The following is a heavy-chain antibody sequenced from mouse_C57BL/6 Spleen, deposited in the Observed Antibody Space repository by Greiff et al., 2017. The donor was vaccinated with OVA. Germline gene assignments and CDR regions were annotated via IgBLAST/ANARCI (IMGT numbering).Heavy chain of an antibody. CDR2: INPGSGGT. Sequence: QVQLKQSGAELVRPGTSVKVSCKASGYAFTNYLIEWVKQRPGQGLEWIGVINPGSGGTNYNEKFKGKATLTADKSSSTAYMQLSSLTSEDSAVYFCARSLIYDGYLYYAMDYWGQGTSVTVSS. V-gene: IGHV1-54*01. J-gene: IGHJ4*01. CDR3: ARSLIYDGYLYYAMDY. D-gene: IGHD2-3*01. CDR1: GYAFTNYL.